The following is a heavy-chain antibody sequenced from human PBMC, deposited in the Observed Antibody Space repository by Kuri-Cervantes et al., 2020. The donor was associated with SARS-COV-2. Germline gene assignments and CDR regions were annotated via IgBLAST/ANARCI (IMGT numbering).Heavy chain of an antibody. CDR3: AKEGNSGWYGGD. CDR1: GFIFNAYY. CDR2: ISSGSRSK. V-gene: IGHV3-48*01. D-gene: IGHD6-19*01. J-gene: IGHJ4*02. Sequence: GGFLRLSCAASGFIFNAYYMNWVRQAPGKGLEWVSYISSGSRSKYYGDSVKGRFTISRDNAKQLLYLQMNSLRAEDTAVYYCAKEGNSGWYGGDWGQGALVTVSS.